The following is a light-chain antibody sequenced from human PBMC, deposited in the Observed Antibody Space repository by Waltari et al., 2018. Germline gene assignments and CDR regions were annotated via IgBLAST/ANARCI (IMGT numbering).Light chain of an antibody. J-gene: IGLJ2*01. CDR2: EVS. CDR1: TSDVGTYNY. CDR3: SSYTSRNTVV. Sequence: QSALTQPASVSGSPGQSITISCTGTTSDVGTYNYVSWDQQHPGKFPKLLLYEVSSRPSGVSDRFSGPKSGNTASLTISGLQAEDEADYYCSSYTSRNTVVFGGGTKLTVL. V-gene: IGLV2-14*01.